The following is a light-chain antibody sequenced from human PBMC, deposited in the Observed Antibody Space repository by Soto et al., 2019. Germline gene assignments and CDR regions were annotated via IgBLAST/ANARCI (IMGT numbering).Light chain of an antibody. CDR2: INS. J-gene: IGLJ3*02. V-gene: IGLV1-44*01. CDR3: AAWDDSLLGLV. Sequence: QSVLTQPPSASGTPGQRVTISCSGSSSNIGGNTVNWYQQLPGTAPKLLIYINSQRPSGVPDRFFGSKSGTSASLAISGLQSEDEADYYCAAWDDSLLGLVFGGGTKLTVL. CDR1: SSNIGGNT.